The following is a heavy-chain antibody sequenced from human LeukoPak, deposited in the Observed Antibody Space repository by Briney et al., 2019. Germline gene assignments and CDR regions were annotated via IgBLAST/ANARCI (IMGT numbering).Heavy chain of an antibody. CDR2: IIPIFGTA. Sequence: SVKVSCKASGGTFSSYAISWVRQAPGQGLEWMGGIIPIFGTANYAQKFQGRVTITTDESTSTAYMELSSLRSEDTAVYYCARGPSGSYDIDYWGQGTLVTVSS. V-gene: IGHV1-69*05. D-gene: IGHD1-26*01. J-gene: IGHJ4*02. CDR3: ARGPSGSYDIDY. CDR1: GGTFSSYA.